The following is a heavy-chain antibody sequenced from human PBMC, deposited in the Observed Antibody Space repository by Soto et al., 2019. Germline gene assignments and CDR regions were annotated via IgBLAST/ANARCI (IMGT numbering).Heavy chain of an antibody. Sequence: GSLRLSCAASGFTFSSYAMHWVRQAPGKGLEWVAVISYDGSNKYYADSVKGRFTISRDNSKNTLYLQMNSLRAEDTAVYYCARDVLKYDILTGPADYWGQGTLVTVSS. J-gene: IGHJ4*02. CDR3: ARDVLKYDILTGPADY. CDR1: GFTFSSYA. CDR2: ISYDGSNK. D-gene: IGHD3-9*01. V-gene: IGHV3-30-3*01.